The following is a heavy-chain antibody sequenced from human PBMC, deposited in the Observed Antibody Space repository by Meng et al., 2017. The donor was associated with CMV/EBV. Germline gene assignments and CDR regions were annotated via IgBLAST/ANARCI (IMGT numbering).Heavy chain of an antibody. J-gene: IGHJ3*02. CDR3: ATAAGSRAPGGAFDI. CDR2: FDPEDGET. Sequence: ASVKVSCKVSGYTLTELSRHWVRQAPGKGLEWMGGFDPEDGETIYAQKFQGRVTMTEDTSTDTAYMELSSLRSEDTAVYYCATAAGSRAPGGAFDIWGQGTIVTVSS. V-gene: IGHV1-24*01. D-gene: IGHD2-2*01. CDR1: GYTLTELS.